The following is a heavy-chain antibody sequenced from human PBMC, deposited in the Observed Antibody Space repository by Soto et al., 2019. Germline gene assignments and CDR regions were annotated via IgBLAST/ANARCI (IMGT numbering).Heavy chain of an antibody. CDR1: GGTFSSYA. V-gene: IGHV1-69*13. CDR3: ARDKSGGSPLFDY. Sequence: SVKVSCKASGGTFSSYAISWVRQAPGQGLEWMGGIIPIFGTANYAQKFQGRVTITADESTSTAYMELSSLRSEDTAVYYCARDKSGGSPLFDYWGQGTLVTVYS. J-gene: IGHJ4*02. CDR2: IIPIFGTA. D-gene: IGHD2-15*01.